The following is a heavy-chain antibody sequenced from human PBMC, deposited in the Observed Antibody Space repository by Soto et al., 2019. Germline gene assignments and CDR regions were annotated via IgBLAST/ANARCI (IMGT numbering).Heavy chain of an antibody. V-gene: IGHV1-69*06. D-gene: IGHD3-22*01. CDR1: GGTFRSDA. CDR3: ARDRTDSGYYTNWLDP. Sequence: ASVKVSCKASGGTFRSDAITWVRQAPGQGLEWVGRIIPIFGTTNYAQNLQGRVTISADKSTLTSYMELHSLTSDDTALYYCARDRTDSGYYTNWLDPWGEGTQVTVSS. J-gene: IGHJ5*02. CDR2: IIPIFGTT.